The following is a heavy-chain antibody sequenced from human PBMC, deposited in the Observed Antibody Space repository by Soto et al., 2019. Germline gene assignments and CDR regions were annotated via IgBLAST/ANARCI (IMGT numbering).Heavy chain of an antibody. Sequence: SETLSLTCTVSGGSISSGDYYWSWIRQPPGKGLEWIGYIYYSGSTYYNPSLKSRVTISVDTSKNQFSLKLSSVTAADTAVYYCCRDLLYYDSSGYSRLYFDYWGQGTLVTVSS. CDR3: CRDLLYYDSSGYSRLYFDY. CDR1: GGSISSGDYY. CDR2: IYYSGST. J-gene: IGHJ4*02. D-gene: IGHD3-22*01. V-gene: IGHV4-30-4*01.